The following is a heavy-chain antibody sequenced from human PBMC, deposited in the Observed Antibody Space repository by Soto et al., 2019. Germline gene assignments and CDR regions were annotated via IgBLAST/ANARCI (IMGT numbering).Heavy chain of an antibody. CDR2: ISGSGGST. Sequence: PGGSLRLSCAASGFTFSSYAMSWVRQAPGKGLEWVSAISGSGGSTYYADSVTGRFTISRDDSKNALYLQMNGLGAEDTAVYYCAKGPGGSSGWRHCYRGQGTLVPVSS. V-gene: IGHV3-23*01. CDR1: GFTFSSYA. CDR3: AKGPGGSSGWRHCY. D-gene: IGHD6-19*01. J-gene: IGHJ4*02.